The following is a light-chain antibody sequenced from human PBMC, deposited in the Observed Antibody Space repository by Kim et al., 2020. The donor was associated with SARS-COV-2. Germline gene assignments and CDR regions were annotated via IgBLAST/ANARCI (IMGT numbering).Light chain of an antibody. CDR2: SDN. CDR3: AGWDDTLNGVV. Sequence: GRQVTITCTGSSSNIGSNTVTWYQKLPGTAPKLLIYSDNKRPSGVHDRFSGSKSGTSACLAISGLQSEDDADYYCAGWDDTLNGVVFGGGTQLTVL. J-gene: IGLJ2*01. CDR1: SSNIGSNT. V-gene: IGLV1-44*01.